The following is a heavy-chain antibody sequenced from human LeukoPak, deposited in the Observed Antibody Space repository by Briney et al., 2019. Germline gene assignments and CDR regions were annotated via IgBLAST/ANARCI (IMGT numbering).Heavy chain of an antibody. D-gene: IGHD3-22*01. CDR3: ARQEARDYYYEGLDY. Sequence: GGSLRLSCAASGFNFNTYAIHWVRQAPGKGVEWGALISYNGGRKKYAASVKGRFTIDRDNSKKTVYLLMNYLSPDDTAIYFCARQEARDYYYEGLDYWGQGSLVTVSS. CDR2: ISYNGGRK. CDR1: GFNFNTYA. V-gene: IGHV3-30*03. J-gene: IGHJ4*02.